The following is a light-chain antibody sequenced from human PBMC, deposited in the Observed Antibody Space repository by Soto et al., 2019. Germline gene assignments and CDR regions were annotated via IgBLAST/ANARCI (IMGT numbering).Light chain of an antibody. Sequence: QSVLTQPPSASGTPGQRVTISCSGSSSNIGNNYVYWYQHLPGTAPKLLIYRNNQRPSGVPDRVSGSKSGTSASLAISGLRSDDESDYYCAAWDARQNGPVFGGGTKLTVL. V-gene: IGLV1-47*01. CDR3: AAWDARQNGPV. J-gene: IGLJ2*01. CDR2: RNN. CDR1: SSNIGNNY.